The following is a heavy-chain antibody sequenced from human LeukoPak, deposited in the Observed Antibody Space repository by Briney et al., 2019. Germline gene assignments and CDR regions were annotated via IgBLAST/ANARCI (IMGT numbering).Heavy chain of an antibody. D-gene: IGHD2-2*01. J-gene: IGHJ3*02. V-gene: IGHV1-18*01. Sequence: GASVKVSCKASGYTFTSCGISWVRQAPGQGLEWMGWISAYNGNTNYAQKLQGRVTMTTDTSTSTAYMELRSLRSEDTAVYYCASLSPSYCSSTSCPSGVFDIWGQGTMVTVSS. CDR2: ISAYNGNT. CDR1: GYTFTSCG. CDR3: ASLSPSYCSSTSCPSGVFDI.